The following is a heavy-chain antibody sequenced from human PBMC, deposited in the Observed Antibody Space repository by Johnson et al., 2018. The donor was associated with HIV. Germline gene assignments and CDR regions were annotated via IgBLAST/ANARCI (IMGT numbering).Heavy chain of an antibody. CDR1: RFTFTSYA. V-gene: IGHV3-30*04. CDR3: ARDWSWRGSLKGGGAFDI. Sequence: QVQLVESGGGVLQPGRSLRLSCAASRFTFTSYAMHWVRQAPGQGLEWVAVVSYDGRTKYYADSVKGRFTISRDNSENTLYLQMNSLRAEDTAVFFCARDWSWRGSLKGGGAFDIWGQGTLVTVSA. CDR2: VSYDGRTK. J-gene: IGHJ3*02. D-gene: IGHD1-26*01.